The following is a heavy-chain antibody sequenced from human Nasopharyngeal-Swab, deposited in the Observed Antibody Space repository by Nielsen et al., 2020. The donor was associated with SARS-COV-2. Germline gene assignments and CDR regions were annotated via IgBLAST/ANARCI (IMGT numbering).Heavy chain of an antibody. CDR1: GFTFSSYD. V-gene: IGHV3-13*01. D-gene: IGHD6-13*01. Sequence: GGSLRLSCAASGFTFSSYDIHWVRQATGKGLEWVSAIGTAGDTYYPGSVKGRFTISRENAKNSLNLQMNRLRAGDTAVYYRARGYSSSWYPQTNWYFDLWGRGTLVTVSS. CDR2: IGTAGDT. CDR3: ARGYSSSWYPQTNWYFDL. J-gene: IGHJ2*01.